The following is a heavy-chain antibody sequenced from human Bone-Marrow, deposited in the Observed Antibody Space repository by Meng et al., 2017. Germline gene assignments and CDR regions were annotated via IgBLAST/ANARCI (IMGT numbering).Heavy chain of an antibody. Sequence: GESLKISCKGSGYSFTSYWIGWVRQMPGKGLEWMGIIYPGDSDTRYSPSFQGQVTISADKSISTAYLQWSSLKASDNAMYYCASSITMVRGQRGFDIWGQGTTVTSSS. D-gene: IGHD3-10*01. CDR2: IYPGDSDT. V-gene: IGHV5-51*01. CDR1: GYSFTSYW. CDR3: ASSITMVRGQRGFDI. J-gene: IGHJ6*01.